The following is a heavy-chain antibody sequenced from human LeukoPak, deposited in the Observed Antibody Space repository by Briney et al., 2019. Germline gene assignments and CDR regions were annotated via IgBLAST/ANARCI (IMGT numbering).Heavy chain of an antibody. CDR1: GFTFNNYW. V-gene: IGHV3-7*01. D-gene: IGHD2-15*01. Sequence: GGSLRLSCAASGFTFNNYWMTWVRQAPGKGLEWVANIKQDGSEKYYVDSVKGRFTISRDNAKNSLYLQMNSLRAEDTAVYYCARDPGYCSGGSCQYYYYYYMDVWGKGTTVTVSS. CDR2: IKQDGSEK. CDR3: ARDPGYCSGGSCQYYYYYYMDV. J-gene: IGHJ6*03.